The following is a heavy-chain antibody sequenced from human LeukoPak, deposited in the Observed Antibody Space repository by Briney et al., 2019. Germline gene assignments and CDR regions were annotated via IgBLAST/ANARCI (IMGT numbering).Heavy chain of an antibody. CDR2: IRFDGNNK. D-gene: IGHD6-19*01. J-gene: IGHJ4*02. V-gene: IGHV3-30*02. CDR1: GLTFSSYG. CDR3: AKAAVAPHFDY. Sequence: PGGSLRLSCAASGLTFSSYGMHWVRQAPGKGLEWVAFIRFDGNNKYYADSVKGRFTISRDNSKNTLYLQMNSLRAHDTAVDYCAKAAVAPHFDYWGQGALVTVS.